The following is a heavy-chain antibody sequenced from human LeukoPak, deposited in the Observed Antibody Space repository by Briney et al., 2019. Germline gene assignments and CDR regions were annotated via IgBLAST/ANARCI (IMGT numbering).Heavy chain of an antibody. Sequence: SQTLSLTCAISGDSVSSNSAAWNWIRQSPSRGLEWLGRTYCRSKWSTYYAVSVKSRISINRDTSKNQISLQLNSVTPEDTAVYYCARSTGPIDYWGQGTLVTVSS. CDR2: TYCRSKWST. V-gene: IGHV6-1*01. D-gene: IGHD1-1*01. J-gene: IGHJ4*02. CDR1: GDSVSSNSAA. CDR3: ARSTGPIDY.